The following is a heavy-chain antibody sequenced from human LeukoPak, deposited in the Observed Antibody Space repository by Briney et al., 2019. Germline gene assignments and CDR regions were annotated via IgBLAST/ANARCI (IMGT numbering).Heavy chain of an antibody. J-gene: IGHJ6*02. Sequence: PRGSLRLSCAASGFTFDDYAMHWVRQAPGKGLEWVSGISWNSGSTGYADSVKGRFTISRDNAKNSLYLQMNSLRGEDTALYYCAKAREDYYGMDVWGQGTTVTVSS. D-gene: IGHD1-26*01. CDR2: ISWNSGST. V-gene: IGHV3-9*01. CDR3: AKAREDYYGMDV. CDR1: GFTFDDYA.